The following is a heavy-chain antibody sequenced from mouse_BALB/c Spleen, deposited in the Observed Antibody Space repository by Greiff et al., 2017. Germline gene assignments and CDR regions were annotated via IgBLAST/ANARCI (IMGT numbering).Heavy chain of an antibody. J-gene: IGHJ1*01. Sequence: VQLQQSGAELMKPGASVKISCKATGYTFSSYWIEWVKQRPGHGLEWIGEILPGSGSTNYNEKFKGKATFTADTSSNTAYMQLSSLTSEDSAVYYCARMRGTFYWYFDVWGAGTTVTVSS. V-gene: IGHV1-9*01. CDR2: ILPGSGST. CDR1: GYTFSSYW. CDR3: ARMRGTFYWYFDV.